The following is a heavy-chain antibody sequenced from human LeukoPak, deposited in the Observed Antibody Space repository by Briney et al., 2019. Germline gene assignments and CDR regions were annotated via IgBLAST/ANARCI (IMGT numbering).Heavy chain of an antibody. CDR2: IKQDGSEK. CDR3: ARRRDSGSLQHFDY. CDR1: GFTFSSYW. Sequence: GGSLRLSCAASGFTFSSYWMSWVRQAPGKGLEWVANIKQDGSEKYYVDSVKGRFTISRDNAKNSLYLQMNSLRAEDTAVYYCARRRDSGSLQHFDYWGQGTLVTVSS. V-gene: IGHV3-7*03. J-gene: IGHJ4*02. D-gene: IGHD1-26*01.